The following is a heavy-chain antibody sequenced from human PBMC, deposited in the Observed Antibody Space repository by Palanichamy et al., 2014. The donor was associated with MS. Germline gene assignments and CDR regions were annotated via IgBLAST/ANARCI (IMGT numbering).Heavy chain of an antibody. CDR2: IYYSGST. CDR1: GGSISSSSYY. CDR3: AGLVSGSYNWFDP. Sequence: QLQLQESGPGLVKPSETLSLTCTVSGGSISSSSYYWGWIRQPPGKGLEWIGSIYYSGSTYYNPSLKSRVTISVDTSKNQFSLKVTSVTAADTAVYYCAGLVSGSYNWFDPWGQGTLVTVSS. V-gene: IGHV4-39*01. J-gene: IGHJ5*02. D-gene: IGHD1-26*01.